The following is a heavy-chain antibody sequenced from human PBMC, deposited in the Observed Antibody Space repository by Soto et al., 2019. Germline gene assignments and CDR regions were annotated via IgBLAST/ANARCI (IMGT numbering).Heavy chain of an antibody. J-gene: IGHJ1*01. CDR3: ARSYYYDSSGYYRSFFQH. CDR2: IWYDGSNK. V-gene: IGHV3-33*01. D-gene: IGHD3-22*01. Sequence: QVQLVESGGGVVQPGRSLRLSCAASGFTFSSYGMHWVRQAPGKGLEWVAVIWYDGSNKYYADSVKGRFTISRDNSKNTLYLQMNSLRAEDTAVYYCARSYYYDSSGYYRSFFQHWGQGTLVTDSS. CDR1: GFTFSSYG.